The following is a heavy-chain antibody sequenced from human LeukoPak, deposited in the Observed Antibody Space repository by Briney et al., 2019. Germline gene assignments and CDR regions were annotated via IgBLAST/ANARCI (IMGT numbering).Heavy chain of an antibody. V-gene: IGHV4-38-2*02. CDR2: IYHSGST. CDR1: GYSISSGYY. CDR3: ARDLSRSTDV. J-gene: IGHJ6*04. Sequence: ASETLSLTCTVSGYSISSGYYWGWIRQPPGKGLEWIGSIYHSGSTYYNPSLKSRVTISVDTSKNQFSLKLSSVTAADTAVYYCARDLSRSTDVWGKGTTVTVSS. D-gene: IGHD2/OR15-2a*01.